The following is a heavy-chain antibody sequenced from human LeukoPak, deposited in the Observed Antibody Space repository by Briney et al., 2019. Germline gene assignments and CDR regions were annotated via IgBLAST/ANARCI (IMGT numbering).Heavy chain of an antibody. D-gene: IGHD2/OR15-2a*01. CDR3: ATDYGSFHFDY. Sequence: ASVKVSCKLSGYTLTDLSMHWVRQAPGKGLEWMGGFDPEDGETFYAQKFQDRVTVTEDTSTDTAYMELSSLISEDTAVYFCATDYGSFHFDYWGQGTLVTVSS. CDR2: FDPEDGET. V-gene: IGHV1-24*01. J-gene: IGHJ4*02. CDR1: GYTLTDLS.